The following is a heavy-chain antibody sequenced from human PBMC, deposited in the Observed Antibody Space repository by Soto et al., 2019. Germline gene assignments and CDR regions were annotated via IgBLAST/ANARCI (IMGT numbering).Heavy chain of an antibody. CDR1: GGSLSSGDYY. J-gene: IGHJ5*02. CDR2: IYYSGST. Sequence: QVQLQDSGPGLVKPSQTLSLTCTVSGGSLSSGDYYWSWSRQPPGQGLAWIGYIYYSGSTYYNPSLQSRVTISVDPSKNQFPLRLSAVTAGDSAVYYCARAPPVYSSGGSWFDPCGQGTLVTVAS. D-gene: IGHD6-19*01. CDR3: ARAPPVYSSGGSWFDP. V-gene: IGHV4-30-4*01.